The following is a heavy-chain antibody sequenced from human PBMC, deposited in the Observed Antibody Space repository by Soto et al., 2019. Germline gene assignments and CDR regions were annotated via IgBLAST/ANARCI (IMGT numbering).Heavy chain of an antibody. CDR3: ARGYSSSRATIDYYYGMDV. J-gene: IGHJ6*02. CDR1: GESFNGFY. D-gene: IGHD6-13*01. CDR2: IDRDGSA. V-gene: IGHV4-34*01. Sequence: TSETLSLTCAVYGESFNGFYWSGIRQPPGEGLEWIGEIDRDGSARYNPSLESRVTMSVDATKNQFSLRLTSVTAADTALYYCARGYSSSRATIDYYYGMDVWGQGTTVSVSS.